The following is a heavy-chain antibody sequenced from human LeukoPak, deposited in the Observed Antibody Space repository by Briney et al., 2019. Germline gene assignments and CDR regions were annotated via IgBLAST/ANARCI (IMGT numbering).Heavy chain of an antibody. CDR1: GFSFSSYS. CDR2: ISSSRSYI. V-gene: IGHV3-21*04. CDR3: ARRAGDYDIDY. D-gene: IGHD4-17*01. J-gene: IGHJ4*02. Sequence: GGSLRLSCAASGFSFSSYSMNWVRQAPGKGLEWVSSISSSRSYIFYADSVKGRFTISRDNAKNSLYLQMNSLRAEDTAVYYCARRAGDYDIDYWGQGTLVTVSS.